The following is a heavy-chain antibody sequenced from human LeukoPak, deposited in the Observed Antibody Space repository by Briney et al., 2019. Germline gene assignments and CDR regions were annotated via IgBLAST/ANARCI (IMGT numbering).Heavy chain of an antibody. D-gene: IGHD6-19*01. V-gene: IGHV3-66*02. Sequence: SGGSLRLSCAASGFTVSSNYMRGVREARGKGLEWGSVIYSGGSTYYADSVKGRFTISRDNSKNTLYLQMNSLRAEDTAVYYCARAGSGRLYNWFDPWGQGTLVTVSS. CDR2: IYSGGST. CDR3: ARAGSGRLYNWFDP. J-gene: IGHJ5*02. CDR1: GFTVSSNY.